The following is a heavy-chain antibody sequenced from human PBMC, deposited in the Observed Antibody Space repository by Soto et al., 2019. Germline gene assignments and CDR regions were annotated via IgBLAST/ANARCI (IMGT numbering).Heavy chain of an antibody. V-gene: IGHV5-10-1*01. D-gene: IGHD6-13*01. CDR2: IDPSDSYT. CDR3: ASHTAAANYYYYGMDV. CDR1: GYSFTSYW. Sequence: GESLKISCKGSGYSFTSYWISWVRQMPGKGLEWMGRIDPSDSYTNYSPSFQGHVTISADKSISTAYLRWSSLKASDTAMYYCASHTAAANYYYYGMDVWGQGTTVTVSS. J-gene: IGHJ6*02.